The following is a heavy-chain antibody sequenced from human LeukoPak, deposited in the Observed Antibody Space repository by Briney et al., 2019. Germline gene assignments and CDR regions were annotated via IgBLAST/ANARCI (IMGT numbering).Heavy chain of an antibody. CDR1: GFSFSSYT. CDR2: ISSSSSYI. V-gene: IGHV3-21*01. CDR3: AKEPTSYSSGWYFHH. Sequence: GGSLRLSCAASGFSFSSYTMNWVRQAPGKGLEWVSIISSSSSYIYYADSVKGRFTISRDNSKNTLDLQMHSLSAEDTAVYYCAKEPTSYSSGWYFHHWGQGTLVTVSS. D-gene: IGHD6-25*01. J-gene: IGHJ1*01.